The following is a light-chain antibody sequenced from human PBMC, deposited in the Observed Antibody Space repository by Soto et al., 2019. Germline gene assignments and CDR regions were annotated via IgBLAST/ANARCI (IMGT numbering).Light chain of an antibody. V-gene: IGKV1-5*03. CDR2: KAS. Sequence: DIPMTQSPSTLSASVGDRVTITCRASQNINDRLAWYQQTPGKAPKLLIFKASTSQTGVPSTFSGSGSGTEFTLTISSLQPGDFGTYYCQQCYTYPLTFGQGTKVEV. CDR3: QQCYTYPLT. CDR1: QNINDR. J-gene: IGKJ1*01.